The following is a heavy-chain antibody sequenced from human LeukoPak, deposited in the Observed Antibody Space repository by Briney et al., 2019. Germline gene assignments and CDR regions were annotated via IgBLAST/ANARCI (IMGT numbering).Heavy chain of an antibody. CDR2: ISWNSGSI. CDR3: AKAPLSTVTASYYFDY. V-gene: IGHV3-9*01. Sequence: GGSLRLSCAASGFTFDDYAMHWVRQAPGKGLEWVSGISWNSGSIGYADSVKGRFTISRDNAKNSLYLQMNSLRAEDTALYYCAKAPLSTVTASYYFDYWGQGTLVTVSS. CDR1: GFTFDDYA. J-gene: IGHJ4*02. D-gene: IGHD4-17*01.